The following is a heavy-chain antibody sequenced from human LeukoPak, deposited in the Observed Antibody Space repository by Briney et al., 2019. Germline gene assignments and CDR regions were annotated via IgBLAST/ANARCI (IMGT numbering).Heavy chain of an antibody. CDR2: MNPNSGNT. D-gene: IGHD3-22*01. CDR1: GYTFTSYD. J-gene: IGHJ4*02. V-gene: IGHV1-8*01. CDR3: ARELPYYYDSSGYCYDY. Sequence: GASVKVSCKASGYTFTSYDINWVRQATGQGLEWMVWMNPNSGNTGYAQKFQGRVTMTRNTSISTAYMELSSLRSEDTAVYYCARELPYYYDSSGYCYDYWGQGTLVTVSS.